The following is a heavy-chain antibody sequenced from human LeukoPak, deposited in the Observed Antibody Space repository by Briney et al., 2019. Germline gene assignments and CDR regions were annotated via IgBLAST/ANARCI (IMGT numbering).Heavy chain of an antibody. CDR1: GFTFRIYA. V-gene: IGHV3-23*01. Sequence: GGSLRLSCTGSGFTFRIYAMSWVRQAPGKGLEWVSSISASENTTFYADSVKGRFTISRDNSKNTLYLQMNSLRADDTAVCYCAKKYSYFDSWGQGTLVTVSS. CDR2: ISASENTT. D-gene: IGHD2/OR15-2a*01. CDR3: AKKYSYFDS. J-gene: IGHJ4*02.